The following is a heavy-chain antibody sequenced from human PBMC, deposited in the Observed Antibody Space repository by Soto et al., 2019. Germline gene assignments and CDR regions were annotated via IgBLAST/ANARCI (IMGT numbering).Heavy chain of an antibody. V-gene: IGHV4-34*01. Sequence: QVQLQQWGAGLLKPSETLSLTCAVYGGSFSGYYWSWIRQPPGKGLEWIGEINHSGSTNYNPSLKSRVTISVDTSKNQFSLKLSSVTAADTAVYYCARAPGFQYYFDYWGQGTLVTLSS. CDR3: ARAPGFQYYFDY. J-gene: IGHJ4*02. CDR2: INHSGST. CDR1: GGSFSGYY. D-gene: IGHD5-12*01.